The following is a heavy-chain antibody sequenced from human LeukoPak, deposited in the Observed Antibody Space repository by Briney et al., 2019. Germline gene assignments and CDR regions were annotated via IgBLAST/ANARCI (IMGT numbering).Heavy chain of an antibody. CDR1: GFAFSSHA. Sequence: GSLRLSCAASGFAFSSHAMCWVRQPPGKGLEWIGEINHSGSTNYNPSLKSRVTISVDTSKNQFSLKLSSVTAADTAVYYCARRSLRGGWYFYWGQGTLVTVSS. CDR3: ARRSLRGGWYFY. J-gene: IGHJ4*02. D-gene: IGHD6-19*01. CDR2: INHSGST. V-gene: IGHV4-34*01.